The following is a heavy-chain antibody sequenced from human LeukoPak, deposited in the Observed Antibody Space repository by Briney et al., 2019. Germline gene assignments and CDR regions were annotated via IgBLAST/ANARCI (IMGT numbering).Heavy chain of an antibody. CDR1: GGSISSGSYY. Sequence: SETLSLTCTVSGGSISSGSYYWSWIRQPAGKGLEWIGRIYTSGSTNYNPSLKSRVTITVDTSKNQFSLKLSSVTAADTAVYYCARGYSSGWYYFDYWGQGTLVTVSS. D-gene: IGHD6-19*01. V-gene: IGHV4-61*02. J-gene: IGHJ4*02. CDR3: ARGYSSGWYYFDY. CDR2: IYTSGST.